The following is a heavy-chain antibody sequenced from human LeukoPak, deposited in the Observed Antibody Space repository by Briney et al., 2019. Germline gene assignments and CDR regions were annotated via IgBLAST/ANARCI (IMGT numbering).Heavy chain of an antibody. D-gene: IGHD3-3*01. Sequence: ASVKVSCKASGYTFTSYDINWVRQATGQGLEWMGWMNPNSGNTGYAQKFQGRVTITRNTSISTAYMELSSLRSEDTAVYYCARVGSYYDFWSGYYTGIYYYYTDVWGKGTTVTVSS. V-gene: IGHV1-8*03. CDR1: GYTFTSYD. J-gene: IGHJ6*03. CDR2: MNPNSGNT. CDR3: ARVGSYYDFWSGYYTGIYYYYTDV.